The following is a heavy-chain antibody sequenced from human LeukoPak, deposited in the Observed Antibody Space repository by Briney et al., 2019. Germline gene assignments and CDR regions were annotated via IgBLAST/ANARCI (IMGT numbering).Heavy chain of an antibody. CDR2: IYYSGST. CDR3: ARAVGATDPYYFDY. Sequence: SETLSLTCTVSGGSISSYYWSWIRQPPGKGLEWIGYIYYSGSTNYNPSLKSRVTISVDTSKNQFSLKLSPVTAADTAVYYCARAVGATDPYYFDYWGQGTLVTVSS. D-gene: IGHD1-26*01. V-gene: IGHV4-59*01. CDR1: GGSISSYY. J-gene: IGHJ4*02.